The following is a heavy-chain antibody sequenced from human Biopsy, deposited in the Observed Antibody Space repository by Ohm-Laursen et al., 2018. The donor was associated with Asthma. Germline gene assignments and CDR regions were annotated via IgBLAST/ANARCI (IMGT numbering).Heavy chain of an antibody. Sequence: GASVKVSCKSLGGTFNTYVIGWVRQPPGQGLGWMGGITSVFGTTTYPQKFQDRVTITADDSTSTVYMELSSLRSEDTAVYYCARKAGSCISRTCYSLDFWGQGTLVTVSS. CDR2: ITSVFGTT. J-gene: IGHJ4*02. CDR3: ARKAGSCISRTCYSLDF. CDR1: GGTFNTYV. V-gene: IGHV1-69*13. D-gene: IGHD2-2*01.